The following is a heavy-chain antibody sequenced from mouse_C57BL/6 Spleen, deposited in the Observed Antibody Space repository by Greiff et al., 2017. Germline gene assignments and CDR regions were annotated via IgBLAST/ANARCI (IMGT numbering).Heavy chain of an antibody. J-gene: IGHJ3*01. CDR2: INPGSGGT. CDR3: ARTYGSSLFAY. Sequence: QVQLKESGAELVRPGTSVKVSCKASGYAFTNYLIEWVKQRPGQGLEWIGVINPGSGGTNYNEKFKGKATLTADKSSSTAYMQLSSLTSEDSAVYFCARTYGSSLFAYWGQGTLVTVSA. V-gene: IGHV1-54*01. D-gene: IGHD1-1*01. CDR1: GYAFTNYL.